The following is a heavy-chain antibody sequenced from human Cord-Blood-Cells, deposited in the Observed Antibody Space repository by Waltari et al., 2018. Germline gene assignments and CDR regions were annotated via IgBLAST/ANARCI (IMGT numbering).Heavy chain of an antibody. CDR1: GFSLSTRGVG. D-gene: IGHD5-12*01. J-gene: IGHJ3*02. Sequence: VVSTQPLTLTCTFSGFSLSTRGVGVGWIRQPPGKALEWLALIYWDDDKRYSPSLKSRLTIAKDTSKNQVVLTMTNMDPVETATYYCAHSRYSGYDDAFDIWGQGTMVTVSS. V-gene: IGHV2-5*02. CDR3: AHSRYSGYDDAFDI. CDR2: IYWDDDK.